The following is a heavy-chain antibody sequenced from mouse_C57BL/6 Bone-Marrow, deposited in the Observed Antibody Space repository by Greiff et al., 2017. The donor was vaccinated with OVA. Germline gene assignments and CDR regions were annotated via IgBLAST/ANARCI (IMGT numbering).Heavy chain of an antibody. Sequence: EVQLQQSGPELLKPGASVKISCQASAYSFTGYYMTWVKQSPEKSCEWIGEINPSTGGTNYNQKFKAKATLTVDKSSRTAYMQLKSLTSEDSAVYYCARAYYYGSSLVSWFAYWGQGTLVTVSA. CDR2: INPSTGGT. D-gene: IGHD1-1*01. V-gene: IGHV1-42*01. CDR1: AYSFTGYY. CDR3: ARAYYYGSSLVSWFAY. J-gene: IGHJ3*01.